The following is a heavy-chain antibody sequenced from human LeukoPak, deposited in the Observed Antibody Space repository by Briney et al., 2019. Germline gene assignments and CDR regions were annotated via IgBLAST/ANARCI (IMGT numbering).Heavy chain of an antibody. D-gene: IGHD5-18*01. J-gene: IGHJ5*02. CDR1: GGSFSGYY. CDR2: IYTSGST. Sequence: SETLSLTCAVYGGSFSGYYWSWIRQPPGKGLEWIGRIYTSGSTNYNPSLKSRVTMSVDTSKNQFSLKLSSVTAADTAVYYCARGLGYSYESNWFDPWGQGTLVTVSS. V-gene: IGHV4-59*10. CDR3: ARGLGYSYESNWFDP.